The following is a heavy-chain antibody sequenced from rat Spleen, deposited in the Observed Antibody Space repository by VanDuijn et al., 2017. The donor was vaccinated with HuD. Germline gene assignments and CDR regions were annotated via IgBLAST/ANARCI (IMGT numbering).Heavy chain of an antibody. Sequence: EVQLQESGPGLVKPSQSLSLTCSVTGYSITSSYRWNWIRKFPGNKLEWMGYINSAGSTDYNPSLKSRISITRDTSKNQFFPQVNSVTNEDMDTYDCARDLLYYSSGVMEAGGQGTSVTVSS. CDR3: ARDLLYYSSGVMEA. CDR1: GYSITSSYR. V-gene: IGHV3-3*01. J-gene: IGHJ4*01. D-gene: IGHD1-2*01. CDR2: INSAGST.